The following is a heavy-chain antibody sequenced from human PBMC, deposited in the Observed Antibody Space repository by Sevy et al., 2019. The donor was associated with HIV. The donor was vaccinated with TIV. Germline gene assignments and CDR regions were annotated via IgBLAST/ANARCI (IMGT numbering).Heavy chain of an antibody. J-gene: IGHJ4*02. V-gene: IGHV3-23*01. Sequence: GGSLRLSCAASGFTFSSYAMSWVRQAPGKGLEWVSAISGSGGSKYYEDSVKGRFTISRDNSKNTLYLQMNSLRAEDTAVYYCAKGGDTMGRGAINMDYWGQGTLVTVSS. D-gene: IGHD3-10*01. CDR2: ISGSGGSK. CDR1: GFTFSSYA. CDR3: AKGGDTMGRGAINMDY.